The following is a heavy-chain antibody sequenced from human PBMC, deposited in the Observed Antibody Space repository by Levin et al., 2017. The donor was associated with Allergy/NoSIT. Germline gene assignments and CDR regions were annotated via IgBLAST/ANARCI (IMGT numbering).Heavy chain of an antibody. D-gene: IGHD3-10*01. CDR1: GGSISSGDYY. J-gene: IGHJ3*02. CDR3: ARVRRALWFGELLERRAGDAFDI. CDR2: IYYSGST. Sequence: SETLSLTCTVSGGSISSGDYYWSWIRQPPGKGLEWIGYIYYSGSTYYNPSLKSRVTISVDTSKNQFSLKLSSVTAADTAVYYCARVRRALWFGELLERRAGDAFDIWGQGTMVTVSS. V-gene: IGHV4-30-4*01.